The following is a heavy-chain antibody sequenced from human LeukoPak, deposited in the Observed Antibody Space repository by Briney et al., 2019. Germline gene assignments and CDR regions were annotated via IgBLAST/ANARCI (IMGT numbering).Heavy chain of an antibody. CDR2: IYPGDSDI. J-gene: IGHJ4*02. CDR3: ARRVGITWSFDY. V-gene: IGHV5-51*01. CDR1: GYTFTSYW. Sequence: GEALKISCKGCGYTFTSYWLGWVRQMPGKGLWLMGIIYPGDSDIRYRPFFQGEITFSANKAITTAYLQWSSLRASDTAMYFCARRVGITWSFDYWGQGTLVTVSS. D-gene: IGHD6-13*01.